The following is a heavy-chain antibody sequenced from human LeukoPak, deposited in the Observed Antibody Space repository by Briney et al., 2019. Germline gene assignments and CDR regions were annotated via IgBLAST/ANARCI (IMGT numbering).Heavy chain of an antibody. CDR1: GGTFNNSA. CDR3: ARNVHGDYGSGWFDP. Sequence: SVKVSCKASGGTFNNSAIGWVRQAPGQGLEWLGGIMPLFGTAGYAQKFQGRVTITKDESTRTVYLELTSLTSDDTAVYYCARNVHGDYGSGWFDPWGQGTLVSVSS. CDR2: IMPLFGTA. J-gene: IGHJ5*02. D-gene: IGHD4-17*01. V-gene: IGHV1-69*05.